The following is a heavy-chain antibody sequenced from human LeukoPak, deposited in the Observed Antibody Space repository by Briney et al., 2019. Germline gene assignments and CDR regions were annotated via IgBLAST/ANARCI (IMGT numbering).Heavy chain of an antibody. J-gene: IGHJ5*02. V-gene: IGHV1-69*13. CDR3: ARGSYDSSGSYSIPRYNWFDP. Sequence: ASVKVSCKASGGTFSSYAISWVRQAPGQGLEWMGGIIPIFGTANYAQKFQGRVTITADESTSTAYMELSSLRSEDTAVYYCARGSYDSSGSYSIPRYNWFDPWGQGTLVTVSS. CDR2: IIPIFGTA. D-gene: IGHD3-22*01. CDR1: GGTFSSYA.